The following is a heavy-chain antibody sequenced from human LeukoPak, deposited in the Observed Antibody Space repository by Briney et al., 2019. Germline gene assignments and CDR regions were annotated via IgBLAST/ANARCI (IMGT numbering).Heavy chain of an antibody. CDR3: ARDPYYYDNSAGY. J-gene: IGHJ4*02. CDR1: GFTFSSYA. V-gene: IGHV3-30-3*01. Sequence: GRSLRLSCAASGFTFSSYAMHWVRQAPGKGLEWVAVISYDGSNKYYADSVKGRFTISRDNSKNTLYLQMNSLRAEDTAVYYCARDPYYYDNSAGYWGQGTLVTVSS. D-gene: IGHD3-22*01. CDR2: ISYDGSNK.